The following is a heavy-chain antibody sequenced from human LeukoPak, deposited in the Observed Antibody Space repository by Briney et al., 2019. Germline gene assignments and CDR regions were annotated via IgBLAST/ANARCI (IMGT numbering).Heavy chain of an antibody. CDR3: AGGGVGDPVDY. J-gene: IGHJ4*02. CDR1: GGSISSYY. CDR2: IYHSGST. Sequence: KPSETLSLTCTVSGGSISSYYWSWIRQPPGKGLEWIGYIYHSGSTYYNPSLKSRVTISVDGSKNQFSLKLSSVTAADTAVYYCAGGGVGDPVDYWGQGTLVTVSS. D-gene: IGHD4-17*01. V-gene: IGHV4-59*12.